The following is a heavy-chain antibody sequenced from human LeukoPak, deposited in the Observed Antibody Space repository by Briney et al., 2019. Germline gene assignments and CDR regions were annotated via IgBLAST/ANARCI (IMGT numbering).Heavy chain of an antibody. V-gene: IGHV3-11*01. J-gene: IGHJ4*02. Sequence: GGSLRLSCAASGLTFSDYYMSWIRQAPGKGLEWVSYISSSGSTIYYADSVKGRFTISRDNAKNSLYLQMNSLRAEDTAVYYCARRYSPSIEYYFDYWGQGTLVTVSS. CDR2: ISSSGSTI. D-gene: IGHD2-15*01. CDR1: GLTFSDYY. CDR3: ARRYSPSIEYYFDY.